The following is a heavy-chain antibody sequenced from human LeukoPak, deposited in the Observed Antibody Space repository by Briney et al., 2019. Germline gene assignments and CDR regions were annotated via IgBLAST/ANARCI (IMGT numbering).Heavy chain of an antibody. CDR3: ARAQYCSSTSCYRRIRGRLVDY. D-gene: IGHD2-2*01. J-gene: IGHJ4*02. CDR1: GFTFSSYW. V-gene: IGHV3-74*01. Sequence: QPGGSLRLSCAASGFTFSSYWMHWVRQAPGKGLVWVSRINSDGSSTSYADSVKGRFTISRDNAKNTLYLQMNSLRAEDTAVYYCARAQYCSSTSCYRRIRGRLVDYWGQGTLVTVSS. CDR2: INSDGSST.